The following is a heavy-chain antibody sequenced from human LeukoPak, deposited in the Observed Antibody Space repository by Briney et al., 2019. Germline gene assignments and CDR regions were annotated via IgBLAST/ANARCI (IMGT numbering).Heavy chain of an antibody. V-gene: IGHV4-39*01. CDR2: IYYSGST. Sequence: PSETLSLTCTVSGGSISSSSYYWGWIRQPPGKGLEWIGSIYYSGSTYYNPSLKSRVTISVDTSKNQFSLKLSSVTAADTAVYYCARRPYYDSSGGRSYYFDYWGQGTLVTVSS. CDR1: GGSISSSSYY. D-gene: IGHD3-22*01. CDR3: ARRPYYDSSGGRSYYFDY. J-gene: IGHJ4*02.